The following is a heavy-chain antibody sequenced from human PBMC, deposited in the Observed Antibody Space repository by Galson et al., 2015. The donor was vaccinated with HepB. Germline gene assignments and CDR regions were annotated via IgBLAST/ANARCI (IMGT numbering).Heavy chain of an antibody. Sequence: ETLSLTCAVYGGSFSGYYWSWIRQPPGKGLEWIGEINHSGSTNYNPSLKSRVTISVDTSKNQFSLKLSSVTAADTAVYYCARSIVVVVAATPYWYFDLWGRGTLVTVSS. V-gene: IGHV4-34*01. CDR3: ARSIVVVVAATPYWYFDL. J-gene: IGHJ2*01. CDR2: INHSGST. CDR1: GGSFSGYY. D-gene: IGHD2-15*01.